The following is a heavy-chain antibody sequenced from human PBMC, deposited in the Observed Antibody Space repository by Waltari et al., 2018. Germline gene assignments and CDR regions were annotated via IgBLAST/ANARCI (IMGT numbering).Heavy chain of an antibody. Sequence: QVQLQESGPGLVKPSETLSLTCAVSGYSISSGYYWGWIRQPPGKGLEWIGSIYHSGSTYYNPSLKSRVTISVDTSKNQFSLKLSSVTAADTAVYYCARFELKLEYFDYWGQGTLVTVSS. CDR3: ARFELKLEYFDY. D-gene: IGHD1-26*01. CDR2: IYHSGST. J-gene: IGHJ4*02. CDR1: GYSISSGYY. V-gene: IGHV4-38-2*01.